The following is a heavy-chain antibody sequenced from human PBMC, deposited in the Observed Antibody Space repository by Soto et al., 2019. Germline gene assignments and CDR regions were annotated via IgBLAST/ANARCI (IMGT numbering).Heavy chain of an antibody. Sequence: ASETLSLTCTVSGGSISSYYWSWIRQPPGKGLEWIGYIYYSGSTNYNPSLKSRVTISVDTSKNQFSLKLSSVTAADTAVYYCARGAEQWLKAFDIWGQETMVTVSS. V-gene: IGHV4-59*08. D-gene: IGHD6-19*01. CDR3: ARGAEQWLKAFDI. J-gene: IGHJ3*02. CDR2: IYYSGST. CDR1: GGSISSYY.